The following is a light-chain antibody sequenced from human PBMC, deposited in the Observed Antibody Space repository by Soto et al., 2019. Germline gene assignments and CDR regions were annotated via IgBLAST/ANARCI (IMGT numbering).Light chain of an antibody. CDR2: AAS. Sequence: EIQMTQSPSSVAAFVGDRVAITCRASHDIARWLAWYQQQPGKAPRLLIYAASSLQSGVPTRFSGSGSGTDFAITSTKLQHEDSAVYYCQQVKGFPLTFGGGTKVEIK. CDR1: HDIARW. CDR3: QQVKGFPLT. V-gene: IGKV1-12*01. J-gene: IGKJ4*01.